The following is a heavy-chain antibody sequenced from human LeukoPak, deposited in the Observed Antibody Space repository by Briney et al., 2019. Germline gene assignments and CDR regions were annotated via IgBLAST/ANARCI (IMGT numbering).Heavy chain of an antibody. J-gene: IGHJ4*02. D-gene: IGHD3-10*01. CDR2: INPNSGGT. Sequence: ASVNVSCKASGYTFTGYYMHWVRQAPGQGLEWMGWINPNSGGTNYAQKFQGRVTMTRDTSISTAYMELSRLRSDDTAVYYCARVRDYGSGPRYFDYWGQGTLVTVSS. CDR3: ARVRDYGSGPRYFDY. V-gene: IGHV1-2*02. CDR1: GYTFTGYY.